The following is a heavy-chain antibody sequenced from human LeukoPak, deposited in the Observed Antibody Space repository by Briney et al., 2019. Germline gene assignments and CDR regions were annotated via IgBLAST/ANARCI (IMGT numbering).Heavy chain of an antibody. V-gene: IGHV3-23*01. Sequence: PGGSLRLSCAASGFTFSSYAMSWVRQAPGKGLEWDSAISGSGGSTYYADSVKGRFTISRDNSKNTLYLQMNSLRAEDTAVYYCAKVPVFSLTISEVVTDDAFDIWGQGTIVTVSS. CDR1: GFTFSSYA. CDR2: ISGSGGST. D-gene: IGHD3-3*01. CDR3: AKVPVFSLTISEVVTDDAFDI. J-gene: IGHJ3*02.